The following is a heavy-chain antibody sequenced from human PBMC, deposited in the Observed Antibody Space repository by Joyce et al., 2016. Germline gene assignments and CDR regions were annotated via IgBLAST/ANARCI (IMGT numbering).Heavy chain of an antibody. D-gene: IGHD5-12*01. CDR3: ASSEDPWLFDY. J-gene: IGHJ4*02. Sequence: QVQLVESGGGVVQPGRSLRLSCAASGFTFSSYPIHWVRQAPGRGLEWVAIISYDGSNKYYADSVKGRFTISRDNSRNTLYLHMNSVRSEDTAVYYCASSEDPWLFDYWGQGTLVTVSS. CDR2: ISYDGSNK. V-gene: IGHV3-30-3*01. CDR1: GFTFSSYP.